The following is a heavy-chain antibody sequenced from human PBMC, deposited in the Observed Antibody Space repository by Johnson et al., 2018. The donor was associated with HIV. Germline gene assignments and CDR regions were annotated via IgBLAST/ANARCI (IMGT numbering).Heavy chain of an antibody. CDR1: GFTFSDYY. CDR2: INWNGGSI. Sequence: QVQLVESGGGLVKPGGSLRLSCAASGFTFSDYYMSWIRQAPGKGLEWVSGINWNGGSIGYADSVKGRFTISRDNSKNTLYLQMNSLRAEDTAVYYCARALYYCTTDQGYYGDAFDIWGQGTMVTVSS. J-gene: IGHJ3*02. CDR3: ARALYYCTTDQGYYGDAFDI. D-gene: IGHD3-10*01. V-gene: IGHV3-11*04.